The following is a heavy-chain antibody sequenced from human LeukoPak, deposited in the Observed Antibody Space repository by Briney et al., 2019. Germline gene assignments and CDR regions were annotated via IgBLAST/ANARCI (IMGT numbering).Heavy chain of an antibody. Sequence: GASVKVSCKASGYTFTGYYMHWVRQAPGQGLEWMGWINTNTGDPTYAQGFTGRFVFSLDTSVSTAYLQISSLKAEDTAVYYCARDPLGDGDYEDYYYGMDVWGQGTTVTVSS. D-gene: IGHD4-17*01. CDR2: INTNTGDP. V-gene: IGHV7-4-1*02. CDR1: GYTFTGYY. J-gene: IGHJ6*02. CDR3: ARDPLGDGDYEDYYYGMDV.